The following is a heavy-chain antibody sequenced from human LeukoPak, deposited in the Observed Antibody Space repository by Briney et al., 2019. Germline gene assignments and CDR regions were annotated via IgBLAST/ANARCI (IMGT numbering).Heavy chain of an antibody. J-gene: IGHJ5*02. CDR1: GGSISSYY. CDR2: IYYSGST. CDR3: ARDRDWFDP. V-gene: IGHV4-59*01. Sequence: SETLSLTCTVSGGSISSYYWSWIRQPPGKGLEWIGYIYYSGSTNYNPSLRSRVTISVDTSKNQFSLKLSSVTAADTAVYYCARDRDWFDPWGQGTLVTVSS. D-gene: IGHD3-10*01.